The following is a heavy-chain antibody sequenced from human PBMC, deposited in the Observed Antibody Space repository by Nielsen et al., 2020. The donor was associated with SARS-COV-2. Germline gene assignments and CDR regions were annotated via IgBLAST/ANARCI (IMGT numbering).Heavy chain of an antibody. V-gene: IGHV5-10-1*01. CDR2: IDPSDSYT. CDR1: GYNFTSYW. J-gene: IGHJ6*03. D-gene: IGHD2-8*01. CDR3: ATARWYIDYYYYMDV. Sequence: KVSCKGSGYNFTSYWISWVRQMPGKGLEWMGRIDPSDSYTNYSPSFQGHVTISADKSISTAYLQWGSLKASDTAMYYCATARWYIDYYYYMDVWGKGTTVTVSS.